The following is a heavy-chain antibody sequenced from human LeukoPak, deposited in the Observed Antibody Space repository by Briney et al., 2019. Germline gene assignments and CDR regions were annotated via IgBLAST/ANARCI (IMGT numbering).Heavy chain of an antibody. D-gene: IGHD5/OR15-5a*01. CDR1: GGSISSYY. CDR2: IYPSGST. J-gene: IGHJ3*02. CDR3: ARVYLPRYRVAFDI. V-gene: IGHV4-59*01. Sequence: PSETLSLTYTVSGGSISSYYWRWTRQPPGKGREWIGYIYPSGSTNYNTYLMSGVSISVDTYKNQFSLKLSSVTAADTAVYYCARVYLPRYRVAFDIWGQGTMVTVSS.